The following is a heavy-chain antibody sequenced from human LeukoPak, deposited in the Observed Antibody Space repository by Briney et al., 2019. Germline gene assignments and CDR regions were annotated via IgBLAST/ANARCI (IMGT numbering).Heavy chain of an antibody. CDR2: IYYSGNT. Sequence: KSSETLSLTCTVSGGSISNYYWNWIRQPPGKGLEWIGYIYYSGNTNYNPSLKSRVTISVDTSKNQFSLNLISVTAADTAVYYCAGDSYGMDVWGQGTTVTVAS. V-gene: IGHV4-59*08. D-gene: IGHD3-22*01. CDR3: AGDSYGMDV. J-gene: IGHJ6*02. CDR1: GGSISNYY.